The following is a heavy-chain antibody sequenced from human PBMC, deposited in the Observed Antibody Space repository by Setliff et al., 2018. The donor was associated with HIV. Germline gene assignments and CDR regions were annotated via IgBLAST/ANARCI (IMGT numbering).Heavy chain of an antibody. CDR2: IYYTGRS. CDR3: GRENPGDY. V-gene: IGHV4-59*05. D-gene: IGHD3-10*01. J-gene: IGHJ4*02. Sequence: SETLSLTCAVSGGSIRSYYWSWIRQPPGKGLEWIGSIYYTGRSFHNPSLKSRITISVDTAKNQFSLKLSSVTAADTAVYYCGRENPGDYWGQGTLVTVSS. CDR1: GGSIRSYY.